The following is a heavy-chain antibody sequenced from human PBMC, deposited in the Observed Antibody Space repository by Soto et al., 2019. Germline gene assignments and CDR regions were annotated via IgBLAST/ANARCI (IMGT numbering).Heavy chain of an antibody. CDR3: ARHPVGLSYYCGMDV. CDR2: IIPIFGTA. Sequence: QVQLVQSGAEVKKPGSSVKVSCKASGGTFSSYAISWVRQAPGQGLEWMGGIIPIFGTANYEQKFQGRVTISADESTSTAYRALRSLRSEDTAVYYCARHPVGLSYYCGMDVWGQGTTVTVSS. J-gene: IGHJ6*02. CDR1: GGTFSSYA. V-gene: IGHV1-69*12.